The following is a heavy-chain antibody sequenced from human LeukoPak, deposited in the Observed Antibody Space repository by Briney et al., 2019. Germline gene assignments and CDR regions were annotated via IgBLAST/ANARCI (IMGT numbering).Heavy chain of an antibody. CDR3: ARTLEQLVSQYYFDY. CDR2: INHSGST. J-gene: IGHJ4*02. Sequence: SETLSLTCAVYGGSLSGYYWSWIRQPPGKGLEWIGEINHSGSTNYNPSLKSRVTISVDTSKNQFSLKLSSVTAADTAVYYCARTLEQLVSQYYFDYWGQGTLVTVSS. D-gene: IGHD6-6*01. V-gene: IGHV4-34*01. CDR1: GGSLSGYY.